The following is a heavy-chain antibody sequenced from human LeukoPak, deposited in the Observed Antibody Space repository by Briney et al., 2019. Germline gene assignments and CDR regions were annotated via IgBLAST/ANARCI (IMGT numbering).Heavy chain of an antibody. Sequence: GGSLRLSCAASGFTFSSYEMNWVRQAPGKGLEWVSYISSSGSTIYYADSVKGRFTVSRDNAKSTLYLQMNSLRAEDTAVYYCASPKAVFGGVIVINAYWGQGTLVTVSS. J-gene: IGHJ4*02. D-gene: IGHD3-16*02. CDR2: ISSSGSTI. CDR3: ASPKAVFGGVIVINAY. V-gene: IGHV3-48*03. CDR1: GFTFSSYE.